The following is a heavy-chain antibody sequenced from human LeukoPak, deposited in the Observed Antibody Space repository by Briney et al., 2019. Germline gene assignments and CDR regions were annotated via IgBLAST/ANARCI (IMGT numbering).Heavy chain of an antibody. D-gene: IGHD1-26*01. CDR1: GYSITSGYY. J-gene: IGHJ4*02. Sequence: SETLSLTCAVSGYSITSGYYWGWIRQPPGKGLEWIGSIYHSGSTYYNPSLKSRVTISVDTSKNQFSLKLSSVTAADTAVYYCARAIEVGAMTPFDYWGQGTLVTVSS. CDR3: ARAIEVGAMTPFDY. CDR2: IYHSGST. V-gene: IGHV4-38-2*01.